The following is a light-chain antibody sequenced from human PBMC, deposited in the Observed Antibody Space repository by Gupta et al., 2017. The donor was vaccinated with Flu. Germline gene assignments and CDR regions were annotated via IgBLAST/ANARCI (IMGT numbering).Light chain of an antibody. V-gene: IGLV1-40*01. CDR3: QSYDSSLRGYV. Sequence: QSVLPQPPSVSGAPGQRVTISCTGRMSNIGGGSDVHWYQHVPGSAPKLLIYGDTYRPSGVPDRFSGSKSGSSASLVITGLQAEDEADYYCQSYDSSLRGYVFGSGTKVTAL. CDR2: GDT. J-gene: IGLJ1*01. CDR1: MSNIGGGSD.